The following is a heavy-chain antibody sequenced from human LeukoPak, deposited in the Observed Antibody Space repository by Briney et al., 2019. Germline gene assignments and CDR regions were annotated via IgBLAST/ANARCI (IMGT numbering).Heavy chain of an antibody. J-gene: IGHJ3*02. CDR1: GFIFDDYA. Sequence: PGGSLRLSCAASGFIFDDYAMSWVRRAPGKGLEWVSGINWIGARTGYADSVKGRFTISRDNAKNSLYLQMNSLRAEDTALYYCARVRVVWDLDDAFDIWGQGTMVIVSS. V-gene: IGHV3-20*04. CDR3: ARVRVVWDLDDAFDI. D-gene: IGHD1-26*01. CDR2: INWIGART.